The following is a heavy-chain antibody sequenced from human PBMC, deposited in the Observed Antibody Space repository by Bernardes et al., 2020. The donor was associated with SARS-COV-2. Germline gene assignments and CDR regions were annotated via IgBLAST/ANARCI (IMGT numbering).Heavy chain of an antibody. CDR1: GGSISSPY. J-gene: IGHJ4*02. CDR2: IYYSGST. V-gene: IGHV4-59*11. CDR3: ARDGDGYFDY. Sequence: SETLSLTCTVSGGSISSPYWSWIRQPPGKGLEWIGSIYYSGSTTYNPSLKSRVTLSVDTSKSQFSLKLSSVTTADTAVYFCARDGDGYFDYWGQGTLVTVSS. D-gene: IGHD2-21*01.